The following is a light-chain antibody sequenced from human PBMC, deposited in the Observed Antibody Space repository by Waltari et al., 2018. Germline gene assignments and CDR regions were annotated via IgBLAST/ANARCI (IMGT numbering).Light chain of an antibody. CDR1: SDSIASFY. CDR3: QSYGSNNQV. CDR2: EDD. Sequence: NFMLTQPHSMSESPGKTVTISCTRSSDSIASFYVQWYQQRPGSAPTTGMYEDDERPSGVPDRFSCSIDSSSNSASLTITGLKTEDEADYYCQSYGSNNQVFGGGTKLTVL. J-gene: IGLJ3*02. V-gene: IGLV6-57*04.